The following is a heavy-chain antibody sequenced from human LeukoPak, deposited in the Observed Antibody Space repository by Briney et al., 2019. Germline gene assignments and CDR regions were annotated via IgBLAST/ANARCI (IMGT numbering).Heavy chain of an antibody. Sequence: GGSLRLSCAASGFTFSSYAMGWVRQAPGKGLEWVSAISGSGGSTYYADSVKGRFTISRDNSKNTLYLQMNSLRAEDTAVYYCAGYSSSWYPNWFDPWGQGTLVTVSS. D-gene: IGHD6-13*01. CDR1: GFTFSSYA. CDR3: AGYSSSWYPNWFDP. J-gene: IGHJ5*02. V-gene: IGHV3-23*01. CDR2: ISGSGGST.